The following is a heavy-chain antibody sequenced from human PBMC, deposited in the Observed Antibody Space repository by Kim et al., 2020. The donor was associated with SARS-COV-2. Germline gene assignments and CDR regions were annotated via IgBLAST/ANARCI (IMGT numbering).Heavy chain of an antibody. V-gene: IGHV4-39*01. CDR1: GGSISSSSYY. Sequence: SETLSLTCTVSGGSISSSSYYWGWIRQPPGKGLEWIGSIYYSGSTYYNPSLKSRVTISVDTSKNQFSLKLSSVTAADTAVYYCARRGYSSSWYGPPKTTYFDYWGQGTLVTVSS. CDR2: IYYSGST. D-gene: IGHD6-13*01. J-gene: IGHJ4*02. CDR3: ARRGYSSSWYGPPKTTYFDY.